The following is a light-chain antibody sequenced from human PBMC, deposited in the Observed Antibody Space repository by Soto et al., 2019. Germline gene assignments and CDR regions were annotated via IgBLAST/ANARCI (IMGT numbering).Light chain of an antibody. J-gene: IGLJ1*01. Sequence: QSVLTQPPSASGSPGQSVTISCTGTSSDVGGYNYVSWYQQHAGRAPKPIIFEVTKRPSGVPDRFSGSKSGNTASLTVSGLQADDEADYYCASYAGSNNLGVFGTGTKLTVL. V-gene: IGLV2-8*01. CDR2: EVT. CDR1: SSDVGGYNY. CDR3: ASYAGSNNLGV.